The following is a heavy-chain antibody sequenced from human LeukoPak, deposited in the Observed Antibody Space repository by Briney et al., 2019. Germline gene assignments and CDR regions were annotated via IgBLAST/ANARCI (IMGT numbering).Heavy chain of an antibody. CDR1: GFTFSSYW. V-gene: IGHV3-74*01. Sequence: GGSLRLSCAASGFTFSSYWMHWVRQAPGKGLVWVSRINGDGSSTSYADFVKGRFTISRDNAKNTLYLQMNSLRAEDTAVYYCASSRSQDWFDPWGQGTLVTVSS. CDR3: ASSRSQDWFDP. J-gene: IGHJ5*02. CDR2: INGDGSST.